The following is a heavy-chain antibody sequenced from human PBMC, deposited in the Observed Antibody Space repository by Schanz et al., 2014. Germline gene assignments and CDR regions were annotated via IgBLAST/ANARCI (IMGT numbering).Heavy chain of an antibody. CDR3: ARDRGYYSGGSCLTFDY. Sequence: EVQLLESGGGLVQPGGSLRLSCAASEFTFSSYKMNWVRQAPGKGLEWVSSISSSGSYIHYADSVKGRFTISRDNAKNTLYLQMNSLRAEDTAVYYCARDRGYYSGGSCLTFDYWGQGTLVTVSS. CDR2: ISSSGSYI. J-gene: IGHJ4*02. CDR1: EFTFSSYK. D-gene: IGHD2-15*01. V-gene: IGHV3-21*01.